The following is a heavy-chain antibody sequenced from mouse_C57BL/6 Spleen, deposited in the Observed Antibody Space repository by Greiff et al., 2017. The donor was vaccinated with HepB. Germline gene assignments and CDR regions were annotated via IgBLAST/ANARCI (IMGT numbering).Heavy chain of an antibody. D-gene: IGHD4-1*01. V-gene: IGHV5-16*01. CDR2: INYDGSST. CDR3: ARGWDYWYFDV. Sequence: EVKVVESEGGLVQPGSSMKLSCTASGFTFSDYYMAWVRQVPEKGLEWVANINYDGSSTYYLDSLKSRFIISRDNAKNILYLQMSSLKSEDTATYYCARGWDYWYFDVWGTGTTVTVSS. J-gene: IGHJ1*03. CDR1: GFTFSDYY.